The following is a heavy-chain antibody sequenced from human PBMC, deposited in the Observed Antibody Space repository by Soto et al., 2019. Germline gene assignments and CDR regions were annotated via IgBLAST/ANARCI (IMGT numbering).Heavy chain of an antibody. CDR1: GFTFSNYG. Sequence: GGCLRLSCAASGFTFSNYGMSWVRQAPGKGLEWVSALPEIGTNTYYADSVKGRFTISRDNSKNTLFLQINNLRAGDTAVYYCAKKSGVGATWYFDYWGQGTLVTVSS. CDR2: LPEIGTNT. CDR3: AKKSGVGATWYFDY. J-gene: IGHJ4*02. V-gene: IGHV3-23*01. D-gene: IGHD1-26*01.